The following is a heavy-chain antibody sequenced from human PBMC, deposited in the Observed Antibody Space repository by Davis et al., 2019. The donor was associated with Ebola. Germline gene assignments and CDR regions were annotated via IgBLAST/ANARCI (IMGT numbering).Heavy chain of an antibody. CDR2: ISSSGSVI. D-gene: IGHD1-7*01. CDR1: GFSFGAYT. CDR3: ARDRFRVGGTNDF. J-gene: IGHJ4*02. Sequence: GSLRLSCAPSGFSFGAYTMNWVRQAPGEGLEWVSSISSSGSVIYYADSVKGRFTVSRDNARNSLFLQMSSLRAEDTAVYYCARDRFRVGGTNDFWGQGTLVTVSS. V-gene: IGHV3-21*01.